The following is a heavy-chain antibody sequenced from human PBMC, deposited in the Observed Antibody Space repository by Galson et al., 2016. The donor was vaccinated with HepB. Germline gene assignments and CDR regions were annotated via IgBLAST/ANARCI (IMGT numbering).Heavy chain of an antibody. Sequence: SLRLSCAASGFSFSTYTMNWVRQAPGKGLEWVASISSSSATIYYVDSVKGRFAVSRDNAKNSVYLQMNSLRVEDTAVYYCTRDGALPGGWVWIDPWGQGTTVTASS. V-gene: IGHV3-48*04. J-gene: IGHJ6*02. CDR3: TRDGALPGGWVWIDP. CDR2: ISSSSATI. D-gene: IGHD3-16*01. CDR1: GFSFSTYT.